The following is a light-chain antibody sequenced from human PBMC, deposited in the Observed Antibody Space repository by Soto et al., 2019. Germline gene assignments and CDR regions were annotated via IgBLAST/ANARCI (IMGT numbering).Light chain of an antibody. CDR1: QSVSSY. V-gene: IGKV3-11*01. Sequence: IVLTQSPATLSLSPGERATLSCRASQSVSSYLAWYQQKPGQAPRLLIYDASNRATGIPARFSGSGSGTDFTLTISSLEPEDFAVYYCQQRRNWPTFGQGTKVDIK. J-gene: IGKJ1*01. CDR2: DAS. CDR3: QQRRNWPT.